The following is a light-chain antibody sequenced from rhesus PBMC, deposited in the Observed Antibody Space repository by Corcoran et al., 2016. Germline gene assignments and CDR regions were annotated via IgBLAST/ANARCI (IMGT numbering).Light chain of an antibody. CDR3: QQSSNLWT. V-gene: IGKV3-24*04. J-gene: IGKJ1*01. CDR1: PRVGSY. Sequence: ETVVTQSPATLSLSPGERATLPCRASPRVGSYLAWYQTKPGQAPRFLIYGASSRATGIPDRFSGSGSGTDFTLTISSLEPEDVGVYYCQQSSNLWTFGQGTKVEIK. CDR2: GAS.